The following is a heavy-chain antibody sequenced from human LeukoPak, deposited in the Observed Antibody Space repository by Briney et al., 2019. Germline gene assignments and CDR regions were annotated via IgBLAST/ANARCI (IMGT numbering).Heavy chain of an antibody. D-gene: IGHD3-9*01. V-gene: IGHV1-2*02. CDR1: GYTFTGYY. J-gene: IGHJ4*02. Sequence: ASVKVSCKASGYTFTGYYMHWVRQAPGQGLEWMGWINPNSGGTNYAQKFQGRVTMTRDTSISTAYTELSRLRSDDTAVYYCARARSDTLTGHPFDYWGQGTLVTVSS. CDR2: INPNSGGT. CDR3: ARARSDTLTGHPFDY.